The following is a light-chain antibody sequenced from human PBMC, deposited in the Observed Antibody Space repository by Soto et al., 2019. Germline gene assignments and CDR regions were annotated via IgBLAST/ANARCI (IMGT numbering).Light chain of an antibody. Sequence: QSVLTQSPSASASLGASAKLTCTLNSGHNNHAIAWHQQQPEKGPRYLMKVNSDGSHNKGDGIPDRFSGSSSGAERYLTISSLQSEDEADYYCQTWGTGIRVFGGGTKLTVL. V-gene: IGLV4-69*01. CDR3: QTWGTGIRV. J-gene: IGLJ3*02. CDR2: VNSDGSH. CDR1: SGHNNHA.